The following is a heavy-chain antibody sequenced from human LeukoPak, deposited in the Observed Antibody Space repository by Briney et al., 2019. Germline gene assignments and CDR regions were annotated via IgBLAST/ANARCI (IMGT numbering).Heavy chain of an antibody. V-gene: IGHV3-7*01. Sequence: AGGSLRLSCAASGFTFSSYWMSWVRQAPGKGLEWVAKMKQDGSERYYVASVKGRFTISRDNAKNSLYLQMNSLRAEDTAVYYCARGGADLWSGSHYFDYSGQGTLVTVSS. CDR2: MKQDGSER. CDR3: ARGGADLWSGSHYFDY. J-gene: IGHJ4*02. CDR1: GFTFSSYW. D-gene: IGHD3-3*01.